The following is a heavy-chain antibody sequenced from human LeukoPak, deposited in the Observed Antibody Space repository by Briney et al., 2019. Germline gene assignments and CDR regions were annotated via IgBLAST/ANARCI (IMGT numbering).Heavy chain of an antibody. V-gene: IGHV3-30*03. Sequence: GGSLRLSCAASGFTFSSYGMHWVRQAPGKGLEWVAVISYDGSNKYYADSVKGRFTISRDNSKNTLYLQMNSLRAEDTAVYYCASEGMEVWGQGTTVTVSS. D-gene: IGHD3-10*01. CDR3: ASEGMEV. CDR2: ISYDGSNK. J-gene: IGHJ6*02. CDR1: GFTFSSYG.